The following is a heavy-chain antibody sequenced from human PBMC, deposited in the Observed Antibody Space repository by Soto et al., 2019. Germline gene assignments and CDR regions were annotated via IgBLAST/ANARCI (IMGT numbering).Heavy chain of an antibody. CDR2: IYYSAST. V-gene: IGHV4-59*08. J-gene: IGHJ4*02. D-gene: IGHD2-21*02. CDR1: GGSSSSYY. Sequence: PSETLSLTCTVSGGSSSSYYWSWIRQPPGKGLEWIGYIYYSASTNYSPSLKSRVTISVDTSKNQFSLNLSSVTAADTAVYYCARHLPYCGGDCYSLDYWGQGTLVTVSS. CDR3: ARHLPYCGGDCYSLDY.